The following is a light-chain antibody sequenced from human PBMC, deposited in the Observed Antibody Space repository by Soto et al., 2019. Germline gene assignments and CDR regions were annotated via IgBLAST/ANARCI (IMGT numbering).Light chain of an antibody. V-gene: IGKV1-5*03. J-gene: IGKJ5*01. CDR2: KAS. CDR3: QQYQTYST. Sequence: DIQRTQSPSTLSASVGDRVTITCRASQRTSGWLAWYQPKPGKAPNLLIYKASSLESGVPSRFSGSGSETEFTLTIRSLKPDDFATDFCQQYQTYSTFGQGTRLEIK. CDR1: QRTSGW.